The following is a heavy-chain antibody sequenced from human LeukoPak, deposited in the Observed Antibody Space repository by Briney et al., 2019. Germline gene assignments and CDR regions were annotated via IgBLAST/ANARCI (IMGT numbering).Heavy chain of an antibody. Sequence: GGSLRLSCAASGFTFSSYWMNWVRQAPGKGLVWVSRIASDGSSTTYADSVKGRFSISRDNAKNTLYLQMNSLRVEDTTVYYCARGRPHGNDYWGQGTLVTVSS. D-gene: IGHD4-23*01. J-gene: IGHJ4*02. CDR3: ARGRPHGNDY. V-gene: IGHV3-74*01. CDR2: IASDGSST. CDR1: GFTFSSYW.